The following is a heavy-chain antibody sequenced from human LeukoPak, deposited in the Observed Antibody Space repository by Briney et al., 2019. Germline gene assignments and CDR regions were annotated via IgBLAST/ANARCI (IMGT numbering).Heavy chain of an antibody. J-gene: IGHJ5*02. CDR2: ITTISHYI. V-gene: IGHV3-21*01. CDR1: GFTLSDYH. CDR3: ARSGGPGTYHQLRYNWFDP. Sequence: GGSLRLSCAASGFTLSDYHMNWVRQTPGKGLEWLSSITTISHYIYYAGAVRGRFTISRDNAKNSLYLQMNSLRGEDTAVYYCARSGGPGTYHQLRYNWFDPWGQGTLVTVSS. D-gene: IGHD3-10*01.